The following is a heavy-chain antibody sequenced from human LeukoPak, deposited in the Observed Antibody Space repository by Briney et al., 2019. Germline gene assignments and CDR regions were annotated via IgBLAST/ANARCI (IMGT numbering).Heavy chain of an antibody. V-gene: IGHV1-69*05. CDR3: ASGNSRGGYNGPALGFDY. CDR2: IIPIFGTA. Sequence: ASVKVSCKASGGTFSSYAISWVRQAPGQGLEWMGGIIPIFGTASYAQKFQGRVTMTRDMSTSTVYMELSSLRSEDTAVYYCASGNSRGGYNGPALGFDYWGQGTLVTVSS. J-gene: IGHJ4*02. D-gene: IGHD5-24*01. CDR1: GGTFSSYA.